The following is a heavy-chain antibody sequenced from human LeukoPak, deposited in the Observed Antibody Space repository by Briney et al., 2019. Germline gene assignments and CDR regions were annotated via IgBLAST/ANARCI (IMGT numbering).Heavy chain of an antibody. Sequence: GESLKISCKASGYSFTSYWIGWVRQMPGKGLVWMGIIYPGDFDTRYNPSFQGQVTISADKSISTAYLQWTSLKASDTAMYYCASGGKTWLVAYWGQGTLVTVSS. CDR3: ASGGKTWLVAY. CDR2: IYPGDFDT. V-gene: IGHV5-51*01. J-gene: IGHJ4*02. D-gene: IGHD2-21*01. CDR1: GYSFTSYW.